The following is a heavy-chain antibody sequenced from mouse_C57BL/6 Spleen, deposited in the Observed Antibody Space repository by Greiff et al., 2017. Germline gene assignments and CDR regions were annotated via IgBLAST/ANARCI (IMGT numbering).Heavy chain of an antibody. J-gene: IGHJ4*01. D-gene: IGHD1-1*01. CDR3: AIPSTGGSSFYYAMDY. CDR1: GYTFTSYT. Sequence: QVQLKESGAELARPGASVKMSCKASGYTFTSYTMHWVKQRPGQGLEWIGYFNPSSGYTKYNQKFKDKATLTADKSSSTAYMQLSSLTSEDAAVYYCAIPSTGGSSFYYAMDYWGQGTSVTVSS. CDR2: FNPSSGYT. V-gene: IGHV1-4*01.